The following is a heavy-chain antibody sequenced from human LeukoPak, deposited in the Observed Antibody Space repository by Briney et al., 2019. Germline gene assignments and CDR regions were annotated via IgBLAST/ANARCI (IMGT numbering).Heavy chain of an antibody. CDR3: ARSAPYQSGYPDY. CDR1: GFTVSSNY. Sequence: GGSLRLSCAASGFTVSSNYMSWVRQAPGKGLEWVSVIYSGGSTYYADSVKGRFTISRDNSKNTLYLQMNSLRAEDTAVYYCARSAPYQSGYPDYWGQGTLVTVSS. CDR2: IYSGGST. J-gene: IGHJ4*02. V-gene: IGHV3-66*01. D-gene: IGHD3-3*01.